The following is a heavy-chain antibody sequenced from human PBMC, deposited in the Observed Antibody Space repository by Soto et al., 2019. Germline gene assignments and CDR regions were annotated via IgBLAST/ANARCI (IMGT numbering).Heavy chain of an antibody. Sequence: QVQLQESGPGLVKPSQTLSLTCTVSGGSISSGRYYWSWIRQHPGKGLERIGYIYYSGSTYYNPSLKSRVTTSVDTSKNQFSLKLSAVTAADMAVYYCAGGGGVEMATITDYWGQGTLVTVSS. J-gene: IGHJ4*02. CDR2: IYYSGST. CDR1: GGSISSGRYY. D-gene: IGHD5-12*01. CDR3: AGGGGVEMATITDY. V-gene: IGHV4-31*03.